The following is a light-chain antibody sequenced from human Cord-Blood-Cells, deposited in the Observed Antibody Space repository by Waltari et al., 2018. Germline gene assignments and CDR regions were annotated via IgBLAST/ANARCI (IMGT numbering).Light chain of an antibody. V-gene: IGLV2-11*01. CDR2: DVS. CDR3: CSYAGSYTYV. Sequence: QSALTQPRSVSGSPGPSVTISCTGTSSDVGGYNYFSWYQQHPGKAPNLMIYDVSKRPSGVPDRFSGSKSGNTASLTISGLQAEDEADYYCCSYAGSYTYVFGTGTKVTVL. CDR1: SSDVGGYNY. J-gene: IGLJ1*01.